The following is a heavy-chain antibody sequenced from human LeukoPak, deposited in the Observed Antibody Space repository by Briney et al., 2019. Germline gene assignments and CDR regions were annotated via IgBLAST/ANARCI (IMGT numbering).Heavy chain of an antibody. CDR1: GFTFGDYA. CDR2: ISWNSGSI. D-gene: IGHD3-22*01. J-gene: IGHJ3*02. V-gene: IGHV3-9*01. Sequence: GRSLRLSCAASGFTFGDYAMHWVRQAPGKGLEWVSGISWNSGSIGYADSVKGRFTISRDNAKNTLYLQMNSLRAEDTALYYCAKGPYYYDSSGYYGNGAFDIWGQGTMVTVSS. CDR3: AKGPYYYDSSGYYGNGAFDI.